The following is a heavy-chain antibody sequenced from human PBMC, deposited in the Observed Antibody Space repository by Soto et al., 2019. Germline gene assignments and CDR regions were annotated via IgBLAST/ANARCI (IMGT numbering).Heavy chain of an antibody. CDR3: ARGRYCLTGRCFPNWFDS. D-gene: IGHD7-27*01. CDR1: GDSISNLDYF. J-gene: IGHJ5*01. CDR2: IYKSATT. Sequence: SETLSLTCSISGDSISNLDYFWAWIRQPPGQALEYIGYIYKSATTYYNPSFESRVAISVDTSKSQFSLNVTSVTAADTAVYFCARGRYCLTGRCFPNWFDSWGQGALVTVSS. V-gene: IGHV4-30-4*01.